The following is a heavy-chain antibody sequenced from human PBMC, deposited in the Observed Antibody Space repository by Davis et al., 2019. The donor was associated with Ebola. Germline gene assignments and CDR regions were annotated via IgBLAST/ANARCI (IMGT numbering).Heavy chain of an antibody. J-gene: IGHJ4*02. CDR1: GGTFSSYA. V-gene: IGHV3-23*01. CDR3: AKAHIAVAVYY. CDR2: ISGSGGST. Sequence: SCKASGGTFSSYAMSWVRQAPGKGLEWVSAISGSGGSTYYADSMKGRFTISRDNSKNTLYLQMNSLRAEDTAVYYCAKAHIAVAVYYWGQGTLVTVSS. D-gene: IGHD6-19*01.